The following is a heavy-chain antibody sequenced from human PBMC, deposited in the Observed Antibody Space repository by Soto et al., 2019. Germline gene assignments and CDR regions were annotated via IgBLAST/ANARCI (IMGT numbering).Heavy chain of an antibody. D-gene: IGHD6-13*01. CDR3: ARGAFGGQQQLVRDGLDI. CDR2: IVPIFDIA. V-gene: IGHV1-69*02. CDR1: GGTFNSYT. J-gene: IGHJ3*02. Sequence: QVQLVQSGAEVKKPGSSVKVSCKASGGTFNSYTISWVRQAPGQGLEWMGRIVPIFDIAKYAQKFQGRVTITADKSTSTAYMELSSLRSEDTDVYYCARGAFGGQQQLVRDGLDIWGQGTMVTVSS.